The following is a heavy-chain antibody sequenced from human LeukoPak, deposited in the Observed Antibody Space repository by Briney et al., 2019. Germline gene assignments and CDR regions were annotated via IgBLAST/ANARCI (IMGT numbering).Heavy chain of an antibody. CDR2: ISWNSGSI. D-gene: IGHD4-23*01. Sequence: GGSLRLSCAASGFTFDDYAMHWVRQAPGKGLEWVSGISWNSGSIGYADSVKGRFTISRDNAKNSLYLQMNSLRAEDTALYYCAKEPLYGGNVWFDPWGQGTLVTVSS. CDR3: AKEPLYGGNVWFDP. V-gene: IGHV3-9*01. CDR1: GFTFDDYA. J-gene: IGHJ5*02.